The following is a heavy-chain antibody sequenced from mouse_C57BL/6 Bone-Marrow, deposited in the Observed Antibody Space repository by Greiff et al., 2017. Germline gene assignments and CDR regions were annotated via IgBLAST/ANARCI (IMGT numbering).Heavy chain of an antibody. CDR3: ARWRWYYFDY. V-gene: IGHV1-4*01. D-gene: IGHD2-3*01. Sequence: VQLQQSGAELARPGASVKMSCKASGYTFTSYTMHWVKQRPGQGLEWIGYINPSSGYTKYNQKFKDKATLTADKSSSTAYMQMSILTSEDSAVYYCARWRWYYFDYWGQGTTLTVSS. CDR1: GYTFTSYT. CDR2: INPSSGYT. J-gene: IGHJ2*01.